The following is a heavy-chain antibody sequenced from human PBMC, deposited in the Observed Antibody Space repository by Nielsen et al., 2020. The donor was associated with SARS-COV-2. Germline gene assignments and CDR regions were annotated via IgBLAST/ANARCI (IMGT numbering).Heavy chain of an antibody. CDR3: ARGQFDFDY. V-gene: IGHV3-48*02. D-gene: IGHD3-3*01. CDR1: GFTFRSYT. CDR2: ISSSSSTI. J-gene: IGHJ4*02. Sequence: GESLKISCAASGFTFRSYTMNWVRQAPGKGLEWVSYISSSSSTIYYAASVKGRFTISRDNAKNSLYLQMNSLRDEDTAVYYCARGQFDFDYWGQGTLVTVSS.